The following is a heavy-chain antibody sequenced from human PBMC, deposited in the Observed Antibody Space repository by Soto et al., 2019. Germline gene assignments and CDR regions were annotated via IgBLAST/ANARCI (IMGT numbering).Heavy chain of an antibody. CDR1: GFTFSNYA. D-gene: IGHD3-22*01. Sequence: EVQLLESGGGLVQPGGSLRLSCAAAGFTFSNYAMTWVRQAPGKGLEYVSSITSSGGSTYYADSVKGRFTISRDNSKDTVHLQMHSLRAEDTAVYYCAKVHYDSSAYPINYYYYYGMDAWGQGTTVTVSS. V-gene: IGHV3-23*01. J-gene: IGHJ6*02. CDR3: AKVHYDSSAYPINYYYYYGMDA. CDR2: ITSSGGST.